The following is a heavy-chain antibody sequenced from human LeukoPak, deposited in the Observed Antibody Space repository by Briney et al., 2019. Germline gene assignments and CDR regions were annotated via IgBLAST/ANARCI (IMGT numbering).Heavy chain of an antibody. Sequence: GGALRLSCAASGFTFSSYSMNWVRQAPGKGLEWVSSISSSSSYIYYADSVKGRFTISRDNAKNSLYLQMNSLRAEDTAVYYCARDRELYEFDYWGQGTLVTVSS. CDR3: ARDRELYEFDY. CDR2: ISSSSSYI. CDR1: GFTFSSYS. D-gene: IGHD1-26*01. J-gene: IGHJ4*02. V-gene: IGHV3-21*01.